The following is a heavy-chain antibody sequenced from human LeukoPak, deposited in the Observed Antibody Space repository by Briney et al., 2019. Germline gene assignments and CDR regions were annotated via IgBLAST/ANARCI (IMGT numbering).Heavy chain of an antibody. CDR2: INPTGGST. D-gene: IGHD6-6*01. J-gene: IGHJ4*02. V-gene: IGHV1-46*01. CDR1: GYTFISYQ. CDR3: ARKGSSSCFDY. Sequence: ASVKVSCKASGYTFISYQMHWVRQAPGQGLEWMGIINPTGGSTGHAQKFQGRVTMTRDTSTSTVYMELSSLRSEDTAVYYCARKGSSSCFDYWGQGTLVTVSS.